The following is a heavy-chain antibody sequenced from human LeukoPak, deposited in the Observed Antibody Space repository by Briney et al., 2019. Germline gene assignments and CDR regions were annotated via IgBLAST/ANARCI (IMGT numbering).Heavy chain of an antibody. CDR3: ARPRSGSYYDAFDT. V-gene: IGHV3-23*01. CDR2: ISGSGGST. D-gene: IGHD3-10*01. J-gene: IGHJ3*02. Sequence: GGSLRLSCAASGFTFSSYAMSWVRQAPGRGLEWVSAISGSGGSTYYADSVKGRFTISRDNSKNTLYLQMNSLRAEDTAVYYCARPRSGSYYDAFDTWGQGTMVTVSS. CDR1: GFTFSSYA.